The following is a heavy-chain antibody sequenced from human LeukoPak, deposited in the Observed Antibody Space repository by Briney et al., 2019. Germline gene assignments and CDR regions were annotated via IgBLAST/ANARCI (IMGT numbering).Heavy chain of an antibody. V-gene: IGHV3-30-3*01. J-gene: IGHJ4*02. CDR1: GFTFSSYA. D-gene: IGHD4-23*01. CDR3: ARFDDYGGNGLDY. CDR2: ISYDGSNK. Sequence: GGSLRLSCAASGFTFSSYAMHWVCQAPGKGLEWVAVISYDGSNKYYADSVKGRFTISRDNSKNTLYLQMNSLRAEDTAVYYCARFDDYGGNGLDYWGQGTLVTVSS.